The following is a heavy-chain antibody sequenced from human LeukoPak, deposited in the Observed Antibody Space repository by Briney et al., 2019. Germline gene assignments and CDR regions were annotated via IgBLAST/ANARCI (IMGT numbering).Heavy chain of an antibody. D-gene: IGHD5-18*01. CDR1: GGTFSSYA. J-gene: IGHJ4*02. CDR3: ASGIRGYSYGWDY. CDR2: IIPIFGTA. V-gene: IGHV1-69*13. Sequence: SVKVSCKTSGGTFSSYAISWVRQAPGQGLEWMGGIIPIFGTANYAQKFQGRVTITADESTSTAYMELSSLRSEDTAVYYCASGIRGYSYGWDYWGQGTLVTVSS.